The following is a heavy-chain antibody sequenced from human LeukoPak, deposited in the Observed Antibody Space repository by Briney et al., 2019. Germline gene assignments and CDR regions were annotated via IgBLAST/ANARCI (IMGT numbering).Heavy chain of an antibody. CDR1: GGSISSGGYY. Sequence: PSETLSLTCTVSGGSISSGGYYWSWVRQHPGKGLEWIGSIYYSGSTYYNLSLKSRVTISVDTSKNQFSLKLSSVTAADTAVDYCARDTSGLGFDIWGRGTMVPVSS. CDR3: ARDTSGLGFDI. V-gene: IGHV4-31*03. D-gene: IGHD3-22*01. CDR2: IYYSGST. J-gene: IGHJ3*02.